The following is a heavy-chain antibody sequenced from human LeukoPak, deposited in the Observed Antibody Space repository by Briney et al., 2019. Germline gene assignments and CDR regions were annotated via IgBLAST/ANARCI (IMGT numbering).Heavy chain of an antibody. CDR2: IYYSGST. J-gene: IGHJ4*02. Sequence: SETLSLTCTVSGGSISSSSYYWGWIRQPPGKGLEWIGSIYYSGSTYYNPSLKSRVTISVDTSKNQFSLKLSSVTAADTAVYYCARRKRYCSGGSCYTGAYYFDYWGQGTLVTVSS. V-gene: IGHV4-39*01. CDR3: ARRKRYCSGGSCYTGAYYFDY. CDR1: GGSISSSSYY. D-gene: IGHD2-15*01.